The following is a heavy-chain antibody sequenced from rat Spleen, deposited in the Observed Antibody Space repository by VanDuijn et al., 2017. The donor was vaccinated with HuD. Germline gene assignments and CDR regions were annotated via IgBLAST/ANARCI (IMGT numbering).Heavy chain of an antibody. CDR2: ISKSSGTI. D-gene: IGHD1-12*02. J-gene: IGHJ4*01. CDR1: GFTFTDYG. Sequence: EVQLVESGGGLVQPGRSLKLSCVASGFTFTDYGMNWIRQAPGKGLEWVAYISKSSGTIDYADTVKGRFTISRDNAKSSLYLQMDSLRSEDTATYYCSIDRRYYDDSYVMDAWGQGASVTVSS. CDR3: SIDRRYYDDSYVMDA. V-gene: IGHV5-31*01.